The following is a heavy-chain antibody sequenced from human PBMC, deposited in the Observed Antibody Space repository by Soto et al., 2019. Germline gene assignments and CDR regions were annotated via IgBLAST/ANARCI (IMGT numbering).Heavy chain of an antibody. Sequence: QVQLVQSGPEVKKPGSSVKVSCKASGGTFSSYAISWVRQAPGQGLEWMEGIIPIFGTANYAQKLQGRVTITADESTSTAYLELSSLSSEDTAVYDWASDLGYGDYTYYYGMDVCGQGTTVTVSS. V-gene: IGHV1-69*01. D-gene: IGHD4-17*01. CDR1: GGTFSSYA. J-gene: IGHJ6*02. CDR3: ASDLGYGDYTYYYGMDV. CDR2: IIPIFGTA.